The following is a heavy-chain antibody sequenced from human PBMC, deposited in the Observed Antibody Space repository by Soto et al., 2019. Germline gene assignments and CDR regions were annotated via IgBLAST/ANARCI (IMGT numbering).Heavy chain of an antibody. V-gene: IGHV3-23*01. CDR2: ISGSGGST. D-gene: IGHD3-10*01. J-gene: IGHJ4*02. CDR1: GFTFSSYA. Sequence: HPGGSLRLSCAASGFTFSSYAMSWVRQAPGKGLEWVSAISGSGGSTYYADSVKGRFTISRDNSKNTLYLQMNSLRAEDTAVYYCAKDLVFYGGSDDYFDYWGQGTLVTVSS. CDR3: AKDLVFYGGSDDYFDY.